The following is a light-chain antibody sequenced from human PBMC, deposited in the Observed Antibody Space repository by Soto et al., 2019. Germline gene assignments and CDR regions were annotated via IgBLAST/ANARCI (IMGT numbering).Light chain of an antibody. CDR2: AAS. Sequence: DIQMTQSPSSLSASVGARVTITCRASQTISTYLNWYQQKPGKAPKVLIYAASRLQSGVPSRFSGSGSGTDFTLTISSLQPGDSATYYCQQSYSTFWTFGQGTKVEIK. J-gene: IGKJ1*01. V-gene: IGKV1-39*01. CDR3: QQSYSTFWT. CDR1: QTISTY.